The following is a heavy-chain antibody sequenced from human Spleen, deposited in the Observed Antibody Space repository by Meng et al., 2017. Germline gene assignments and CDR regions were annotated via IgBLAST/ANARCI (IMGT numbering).Heavy chain of an antibody. D-gene: IGHD2-21*02. CDR2: ISYDGSNK. V-gene: IGHV3-30-3*01. CDR1: GFTFSSYA. J-gene: IGHJ4*02. CDR3: VRGLGGDYYFDY. Sequence: QVQLVESGGGVVQPGRSLRISCAASGFTFSSYAIHCVRQAPGKGLEWVAVISYDGSNKYYADSVKGRFTISRDNSKNTLYLQMNSLRAEDTAVYYCVRGLGGDYYFDYWGQGTLVTVSS.